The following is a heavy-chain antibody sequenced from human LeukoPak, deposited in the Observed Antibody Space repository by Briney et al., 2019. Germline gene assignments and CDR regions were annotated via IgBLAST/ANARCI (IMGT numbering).Heavy chain of an antibody. J-gene: IGHJ4*02. D-gene: IGHD1-26*01. CDR2: INHSGST. V-gene: IGHV4-34*01. Sequence: SETLSLTCAVYGGSFGGYYWSWIRQPPGKGLEWIGEINHSGSTNYNPSLKSRVTISVDTSKNQFSLKLSSVTAADTAVYYCARGAPGATWNYWGQGTLVTVSS. CDR3: ARGAPGATWNY. CDR1: GGSFGGYY.